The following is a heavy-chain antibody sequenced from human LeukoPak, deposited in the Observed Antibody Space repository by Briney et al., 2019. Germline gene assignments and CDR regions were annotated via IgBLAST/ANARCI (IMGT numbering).Heavy chain of an antibody. CDR3: ASLARGGNWSDP. J-gene: IGHJ5*02. CDR2: INHSGGT. V-gene: IGHV4-34*01. CDR1: GGSFIGYD. Sequence: SETLSLTCAVYGGSFIGYDWTWIRQPPGKGLEWIGEINHSGGTNYNPSLKSRVTISVDTSKNQFSLKLSSVTAADTAVYHCASLARGGNWSDPWGQGTLVTVSS. D-gene: IGHD6-6*01.